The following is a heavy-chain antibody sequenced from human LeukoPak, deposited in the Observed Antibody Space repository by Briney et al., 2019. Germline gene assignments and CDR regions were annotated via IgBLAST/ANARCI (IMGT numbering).Heavy chain of an antibody. Sequence: GGSLRLSCAASGFTLSDYDIHWVRQPTGKGLDWVSGLGSAGDKYHAGSERGRFTISREDAENSVYLQMNGLRPEDTAIYYCARAKRETSTRPWTSGMDVWGQGTTVTVSS. CDR2: LGSAGDK. CDR1: GFTLSDYD. V-gene: IGHV3-13*01. CDR3: ARAKRETSTRPWTSGMDV. D-gene: IGHD3/OR15-3a*01. J-gene: IGHJ6*02.